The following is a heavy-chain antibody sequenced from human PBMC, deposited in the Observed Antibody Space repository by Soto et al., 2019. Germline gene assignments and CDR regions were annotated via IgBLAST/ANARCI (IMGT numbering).Heavy chain of an antibody. CDR2: ISARGGSS. CDR3: AKGSIEYSASVDN. Sequence: DVQLLESGGGLVQPGGSLRLSCAASGFSFSSYAMVWVRQAPGKGLEWVAVISARGGSSYFADSVKGRFTRSRDNSKNVLSLAMNSLRSEDTAIYFCAKGSIEYSASVDNWGQGTLVVVSS. J-gene: IGHJ4*02. CDR1: GFSFSSYA. V-gene: IGHV3-23*01. D-gene: IGHD5-12*01.